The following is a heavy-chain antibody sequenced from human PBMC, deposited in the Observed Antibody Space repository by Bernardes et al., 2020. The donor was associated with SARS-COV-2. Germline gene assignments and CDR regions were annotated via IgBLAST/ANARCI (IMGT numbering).Heavy chain of an antibody. D-gene: IGHD4-17*01. CDR3: SRATRSTTVTPTFDY. J-gene: IGHJ4*02. V-gene: IGHV4-31*03. Sequence: TLSLTCTVSGGSINSGGYYWSWIRQHPGKGLEWIGHIYYRGGTNYNPSLNSRVTISVDTSKNQFSLYLNSVTAADTAVYYCSRATRSTTVTPTFDYWGQGTLVTVSS. CDR1: GGSINSGGYY. CDR2: IYYRGGT.